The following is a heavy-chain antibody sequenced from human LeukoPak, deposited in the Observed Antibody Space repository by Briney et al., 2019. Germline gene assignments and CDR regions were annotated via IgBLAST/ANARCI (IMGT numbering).Heavy chain of an antibody. Sequence: TGGSLRLSCAASGFTFSSTWMNWVRQAPGKGLGWVGRIKSKSDGGTIDYAAPVKGRFTISRDDSKNTLYLQMHSLTTEDTAVYYCATTRTYWGQGTLVTVSS. J-gene: IGHJ4*02. CDR3: ATTRTY. CDR1: GFTFSSTW. V-gene: IGHV3-15*07. CDR2: IKSKSDGGTI.